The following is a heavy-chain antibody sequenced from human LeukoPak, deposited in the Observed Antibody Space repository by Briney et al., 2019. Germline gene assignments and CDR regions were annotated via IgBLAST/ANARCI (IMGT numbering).Heavy chain of an antibody. V-gene: IGHV3-23*01. CDR1: GFTFGSYA. CDR3: AIMHGYYDGSGYWVQ. J-gene: IGHJ4*02. Sequence: GGSLRLSCAASGFTFGSYAMSWVRQAPGKGLEEVSFIRPNADRTSKRDSVEGRFTISRDNTRNTLYLHMNSLRDDDTAVYYCAIMHGYYDGSGYWVQWGQGTLVTVSS. CDR2: IRPNADRT. D-gene: IGHD3-22*01.